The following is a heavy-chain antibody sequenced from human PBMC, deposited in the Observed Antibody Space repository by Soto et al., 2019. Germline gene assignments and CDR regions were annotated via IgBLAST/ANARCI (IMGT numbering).Heavy chain of an antibody. V-gene: IGHV1-18*01. Sequence: GASVKVSCKASGYTFTSYGISWVRQAPGRGLEWMGWISAYNGNTNYAQKLQGRVTMTTDTSTSTAYMELRSLRSDDTAVYYCAREGGLIPYYDFWSGSGHWFDPWGQGTLVTVSS. J-gene: IGHJ5*02. CDR3: AREGGLIPYYDFWSGSGHWFDP. CDR2: ISAYNGNT. CDR1: GYTFTSYG. D-gene: IGHD3-3*01.